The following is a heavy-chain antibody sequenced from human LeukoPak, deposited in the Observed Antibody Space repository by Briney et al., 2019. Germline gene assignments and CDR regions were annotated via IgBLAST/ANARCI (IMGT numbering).Heavy chain of an antibody. CDR2: IYPGDSDT. CDR1: GYSFTTYW. J-gene: IGHJ3*02. V-gene: IGHV5-51*01. D-gene: IGHD5-24*01. Sequence: GESLKISCQGSGYSFTTYWIGRVRQMPGKGLEWMGIIYPGDSDTRYSPSFQGQVTISADKSISTAYLQWNSLKASDTAMYYCARRDGYGAYDIWGQGTMVTVSS. CDR3: ARRDGYGAYDI.